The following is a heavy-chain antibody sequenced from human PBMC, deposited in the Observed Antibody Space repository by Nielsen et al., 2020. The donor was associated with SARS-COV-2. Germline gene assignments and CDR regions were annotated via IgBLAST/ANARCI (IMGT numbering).Heavy chain of an antibody. J-gene: IGHJ4*02. V-gene: IGHV3-64D*06. CDR1: GFTFSSYA. CDR2: ISSNGDST. D-gene: IGHD3-16*02. CDR3: VKCAFGGVIVPFDY. Sequence: GESLKISCSASGFTFSSYAMHWVRQAPGKGLEYVSAISSNGDSTYYADSVKGRFTISRDNSKNTLYLQMSSLRAEDTAVYYCVKCAFGGVIVPFDYWGQGTLVTVSS.